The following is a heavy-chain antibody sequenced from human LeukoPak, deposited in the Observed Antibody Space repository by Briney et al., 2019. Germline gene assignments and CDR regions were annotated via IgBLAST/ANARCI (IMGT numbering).Heavy chain of an antibody. J-gene: IGHJ6*02. D-gene: IGHD3-10*01. V-gene: IGHV4-61*08. CDR1: GGSISSGDYY. Sequence: SETLSLTCTVSGGSISSGDYYWSWIRQPPGKGLEWIGYIYYSGSTNYNPSLKNRVTISIDTSKNQFSLKLSSVTAADTAVYYCARHVTGAEWFGELLYGMDVWGQGTTVTVSS. CDR3: ARHVTGAEWFGELLYGMDV. CDR2: IYYSGST.